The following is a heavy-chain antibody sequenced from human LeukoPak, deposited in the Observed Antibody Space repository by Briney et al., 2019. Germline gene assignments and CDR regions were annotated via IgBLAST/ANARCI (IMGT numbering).Heavy chain of an antibody. CDR2: IDPSDSYT. V-gene: IGHV5-10-1*01. CDR1: GCSFSNYW. D-gene: IGHD2-15*01. J-gene: IGHJ4*02. Sequence: GESLKISCQGSGCSFSNYWITWVRQMPGKGLEWMGRIDPSDSYTNYRPSFQGHVTISADKSISTAYLQWSSLKASDTAMYYCARRSCSGGRCYLDYWGQGTLVTVSS. CDR3: ARRSCSGGRCYLDY.